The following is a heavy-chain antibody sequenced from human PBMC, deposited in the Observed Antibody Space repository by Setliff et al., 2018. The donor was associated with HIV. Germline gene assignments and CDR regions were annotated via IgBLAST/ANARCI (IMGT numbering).Heavy chain of an antibody. V-gene: IGHV1-18*01. D-gene: IGHD3-3*01. CDR2: ISAYNGNT. J-gene: IGHJ4*02. CDR3: ARGDFALGQ. Sequence: ASVKVSCKASGYTFSTYAISWVRQAPGQGLEWMGWISAYNGNTRYAQKVQGRVTLTTDTSTSTAYMVLRSLRSDDTAVYYCARGDFALGQWGQGTLVTVSS. CDR1: GYTFSTYA.